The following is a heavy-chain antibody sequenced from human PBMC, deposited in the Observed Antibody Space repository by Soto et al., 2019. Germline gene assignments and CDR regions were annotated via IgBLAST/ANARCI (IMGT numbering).Heavy chain of an antibody. Sequence: GGSLRLSCAASGFTFSDYYMSWIRQAPGKGLEWVSYISSSSSYTNYADSVKGRFTISRDNAKNSLYLQMNSLRAEDTAVYYCARPGGSDGQVDYWGQGTLVTVSS. CDR3: ARPGGSDGQVDY. J-gene: IGHJ4*02. CDR1: GFTFSDYY. V-gene: IGHV3-11*06. CDR2: ISSSSSYT.